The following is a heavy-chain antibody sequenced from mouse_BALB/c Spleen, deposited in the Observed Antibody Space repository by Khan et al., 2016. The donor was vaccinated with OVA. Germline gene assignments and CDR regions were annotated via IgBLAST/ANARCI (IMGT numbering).Heavy chain of an antibody. Sequence: EVQLVESGPGLVKPSQSLSLTCTVTGYSITSDYAWNWIRQFPGNTLEWVGYISSTGSTSSNPSLTSLISITRDTSKHQFFLQLRSVTSEDTATYYSARTLYYSYGYAEDYWGRGTSVTVSS. J-gene: IGHJ4*01. CDR1: GYSITSDYA. D-gene: IGHD2-14*01. CDR2: ISSTGST. V-gene: IGHV3-2*02. CDR3: ARTLYYSYGYAEDY.